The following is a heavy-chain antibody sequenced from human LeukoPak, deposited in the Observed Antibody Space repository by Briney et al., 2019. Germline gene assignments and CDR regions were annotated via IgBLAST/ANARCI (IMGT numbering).Heavy chain of an antibody. CDR1: GFSFSNYA. CDR2: NSGSGGST. J-gene: IGHJ5*02. CDR3: AKKYSTGLDP. D-gene: IGHD1-26*01. Sequence: GGSLRLSCAASGFSFSNYAMNWVRQAPGKGLEWVSDNSGSGGSTYYADSVKGRFTISRDNSKNTLYLQMNSLRAEDTAVYYCAKKYSTGLDPWGQGTLVTVSS. V-gene: IGHV3-23*01.